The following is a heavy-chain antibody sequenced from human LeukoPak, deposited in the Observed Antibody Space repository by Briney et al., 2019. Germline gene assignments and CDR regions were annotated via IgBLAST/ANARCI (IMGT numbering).Heavy chain of an antibody. Sequence: SETLSLTCAVYGGSFSGYYWSWIRQPPGKVLEWIGEISHSGGTDYNPSLKSRVTISVDTSRNQFSLKVSSVTAADTAVYYCARGRHWGAGADYWGQGTLVTVSS. CDR1: GGSFSGYY. CDR2: ISHSGGT. J-gene: IGHJ4*02. CDR3: ARGRHWGAGADY. D-gene: IGHD7-27*01. V-gene: IGHV4-34*01.